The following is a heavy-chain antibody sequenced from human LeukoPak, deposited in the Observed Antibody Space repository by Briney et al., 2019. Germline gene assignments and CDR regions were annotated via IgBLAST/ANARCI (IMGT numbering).Heavy chain of an antibody. Sequence: ASVKVSCKASGYTFTSYYMHWVRQAPGQGLEWMGIINPSGGSTSYAQKFQGRVTMTRDTSKNQFSLKLSSVTAADTAVYYCASIAVADRDYWGQGTLVTVSS. J-gene: IGHJ4*02. CDR2: INPSGGST. CDR1: GYTFTSYY. CDR3: ASIAVADRDY. V-gene: IGHV1-46*01. D-gene: IGHD6-19*01.